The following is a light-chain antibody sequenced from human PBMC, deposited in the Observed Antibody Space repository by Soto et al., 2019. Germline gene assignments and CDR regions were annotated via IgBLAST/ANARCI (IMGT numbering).Light chain of an antibody. V-gene: IGKV1-5*03. CDR3: QHYNSYSRMYT. CDR1: QSISTW. Sequence: DIQMTQSPSTLSASVGDRVTITCRASQSISTWLAWYQQKPGKAPKVLIYKASSLESGVPSRFTGSGYGTEFTLTISSLQPDDFATYYCQHYNSYSRMYTFGQGTKLEIK. J-gene: IGKJ2*01. CDR2: KAS.